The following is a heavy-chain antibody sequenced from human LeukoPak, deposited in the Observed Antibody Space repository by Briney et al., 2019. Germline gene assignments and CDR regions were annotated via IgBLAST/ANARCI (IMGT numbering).Heavy chain of an antibody. Sequence: GGSLRLSCAASGFTFSNYAMSWVRQAPAGGLEWVSSLRGDGETFYADSVKGRFTLSSDDSRNTVYLQLNNLRVEDTAVYYCAKASWVSNVDAVLWGQGTLVTVSS. CDR1: GFTFSNYA. CDR3: AKASWVSNVDAVL. D-gene: IGHD1-1*01. CDR2: LRGDGET. V-gene: IGHV3-23*01. J-gene: IGHJ4*02.